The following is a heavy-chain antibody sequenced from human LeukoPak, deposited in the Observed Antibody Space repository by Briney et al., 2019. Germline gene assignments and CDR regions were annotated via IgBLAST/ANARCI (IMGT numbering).Heavy chain of an antibody. CDR2: ISNSSSYI. V-gene: IGHV3-21*01. D-gene: IGHD3-16*01. CDR1: GFTFSSYS. Sequence: GGSLRLSCAASGFTFSSYSMNWVRQAPGKGLEWVSSISNSSSYIYYADSVKGRFTISRDNAKNSLYLQMNSLRAEDTAVYYCARDSSLGGGVFDYWGQGTLVTVSS. J-gene: IGHJ4*02. CDR3: ARDSSLGGGVFDY.